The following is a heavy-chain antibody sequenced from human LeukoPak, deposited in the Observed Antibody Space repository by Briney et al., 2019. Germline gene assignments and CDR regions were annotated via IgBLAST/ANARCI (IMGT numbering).Heavy chain of an antibody. J-gene: IGHJ4*02. V-gene: IGHV3-64*04. CDR3: ARDRCSGGSCYLFDY. CDR2: ISSNGGST. CDR1: GFTFSSYA. D-gene: IGHD2-15*01. Sequence: GGSLRLSCSASGFTFSSYAMHWVRQAPGKGLDYVSAISSNGGSTYYADSVKGRFTISRDNSKNTLYLQMNSLRAEDTAVYYCARDRCSGGSCYLFDYWGQGTLVTVSS.